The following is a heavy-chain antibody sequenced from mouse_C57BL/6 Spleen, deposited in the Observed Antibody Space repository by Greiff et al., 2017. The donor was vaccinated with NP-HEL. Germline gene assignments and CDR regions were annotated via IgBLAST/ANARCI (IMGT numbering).Heavy chain of an antibody. J-gene: IGHJ4*01. CDR3: AKRGYGMDY. CDR2: IWGDGST. CDR1: GFSLTSYG. Sequence: QVQLKEPGPGLVAPSQSLTITCTVSGFSLTSYGVSWVRQPPGKGLEWLGVIWGDGSTNNHSALISRLSISKDNSKSQVFLKLNSLPTDDTATYYCAKRGYGMDYWGQGTSVTVSS. V-gene: IGHV2-3*01.